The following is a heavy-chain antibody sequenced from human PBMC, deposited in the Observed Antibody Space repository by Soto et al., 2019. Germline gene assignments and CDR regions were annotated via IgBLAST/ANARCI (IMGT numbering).Heavy chain of an antibody. V-gene: IGHV4-39*01. D-gene: IGHD3-10*01. CDR3: ARPVSGYYYAMDV. CDR1: GGSISSRRYF. Sequence: SETLSLTCTVSGGSISSRRYFWGWIRQPPGKGLEWIGSIYYSGSTYYNPSLKSRVTISVDTSKNQFSLNLSSVTAADTAVYYCARPVSGYYYAMDVWGPGTTVT. CDR2: IYYSGST. J-gene: IGHJ6*02.